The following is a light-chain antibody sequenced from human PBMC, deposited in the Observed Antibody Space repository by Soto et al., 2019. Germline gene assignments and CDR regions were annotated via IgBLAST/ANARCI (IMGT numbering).Light chain of an antibody. J-gene: IGKJ1*01. V-gene: IGKV1-39*01. CDR1: QSISSY. Sequence: DIQMTQSPSSLSASVGDRVTITCRASQSISSYLTWYQQKPGKAPKLLIYAASSLQSGVPSSFSGSGSGTDFTLTISSLQPEDCATYYCQQSYITPWTFGQGTNVEIK. CDR2: AAS. CDR3: QQSYITPWT.